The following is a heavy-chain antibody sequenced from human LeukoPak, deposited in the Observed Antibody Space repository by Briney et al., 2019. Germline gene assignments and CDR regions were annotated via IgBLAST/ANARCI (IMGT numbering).Heavy chain of an antibody. J-gene: IGHJ3*02. Sequence: PSETPSLTCSASGGSITTGTYYWAWIRQPPGKGLEWIGCINSGGSTYYYPSLKSRVTISVDTSKNQFSLKMRSVTAADTALYFCARELPADSFDIWGQGIRVAVSS. CDR1: GGSITTGTYY. D-gene: IGHD1-14*01. V-gene: IGHV4-39*07. CDR2: INSGGST. CDR3: ARELPADSFDI.